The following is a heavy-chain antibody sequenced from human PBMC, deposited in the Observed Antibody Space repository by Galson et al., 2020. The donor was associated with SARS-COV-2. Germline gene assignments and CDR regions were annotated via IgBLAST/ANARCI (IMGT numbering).Heavy chain of an antibody. J-gene: IGHJ4*02. CDR1: GFTFSSHA. V-gene: IGHV3-33*01. CDR3: TRDGQTSSGWAFDY. CDR2: IFFDGSDK. D-gene: IGHD6-19*01. Sequence: GESLKISCAASGFTFSSHAMHWVRQAPGKGLEWVAQIFFDGSDKYYGDSVKGRFTISRDSSKNTVYLQMNNLRADDTAVYYWTRDGQTSSGWAFDYWGQGTLVTVSS.